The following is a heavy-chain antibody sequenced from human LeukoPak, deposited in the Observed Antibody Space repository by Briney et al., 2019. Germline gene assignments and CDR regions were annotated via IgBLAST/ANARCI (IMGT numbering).Heavy chain of an antibody. CDR1: GGSISSYY. CDR2: IYYSGST. V-gene: IGHV4-59*01. D-gene: IGHD5-18*01. Sequence: SETLSLTCTVSGGSISSYYWSWIRQPPGKGLEWIGYIYYSGSTNYNPSLKSRVTISVDTSKNQFSLKLSSVTAADTAVYYCARDRGYSYGIDYGGREPWSPSPQ. CDR3: ARDRGYSYGIDY. J-gene: IGHJ4*02.